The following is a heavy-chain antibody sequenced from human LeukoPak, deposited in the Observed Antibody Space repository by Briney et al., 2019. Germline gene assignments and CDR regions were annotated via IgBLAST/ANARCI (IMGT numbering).Heavy chain of an antibody. J-gene: IGHJ4*02. Sequence: SVKVSCKASGGTFSSYAISWVRQAPGQGLEWMGRIIPILGIANYAQKFQGRVTITADKSTSTAYMELSSLRSEDTAVYYCARSEQWLVQGQGSFDYWGQGTLVTVSS. D-gene: IGHD6-19*01. CDR1: GGTFSSYA. CDR2: IIPILGIA. V-gene: IGHV1-69*04. CDR3: ARSEQWLVQGQGSFDY.